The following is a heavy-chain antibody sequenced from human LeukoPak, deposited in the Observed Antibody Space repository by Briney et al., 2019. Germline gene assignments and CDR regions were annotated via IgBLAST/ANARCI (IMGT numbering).Heavy chain of an antibody. CDR3: ARHGSTMVRGEGWFAP. CDR1: GYSISSGYY. Sequence: SETLSLTCAVSGYSISSGYYWGWIRQPPGKGLEWIGSIYHSGSTYYNPSLKSRVTISVDTSKNQFSLKLSSVTAADTAVYYCARHGSTMVRGEGWFAPWGQGTLVTVSS. D-gene: IGHD3-10*01. J-gene: IGHJ5*02. V-gene: IGHV4-38-2*01. CDR2: IYHSGST.